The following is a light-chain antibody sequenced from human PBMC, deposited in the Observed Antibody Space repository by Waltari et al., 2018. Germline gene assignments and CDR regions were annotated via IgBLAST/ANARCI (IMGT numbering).Light chain of an antibody. J-gene: IGLJ1*01. V-gene: IGLV1-40*01. CDR1: SSNIGTPYD. Sequence: VLTQPPSVSGAPGQRVTISCTGSSSNIGTPYDVNWYQQLPGTAPKLLVPAGFGRPSGVPNRSSGPGSGASASRAITGLQAEDEGDYYCQSYDTSLGGSYVFGSGTKVTVL. CDR3: QSYDTSLGGSYV. CDR2: AGF.